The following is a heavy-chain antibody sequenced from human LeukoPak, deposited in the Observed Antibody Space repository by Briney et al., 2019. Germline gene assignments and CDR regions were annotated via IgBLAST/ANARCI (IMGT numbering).Heavy chain of an antibody. CDR3: AKGPIVVVPAGNFQH. CDR2: ISYDGSNK. V-gene: IGHV3-30-3*01. Sequence: GGSLRLSCAASGFTFSSYAMHWVRQAPGKGLEWVAVISYDGSNKYYADSVKGRFTISRDNSKNTLYLQMNSLRAEDTVVYYCAKGPIVVVPAGNFQHWGQGALVTVSS. J-gene: IGHJ1*01. D-gene: IGHD2-2*01. CDR1: GFTFSSYA.